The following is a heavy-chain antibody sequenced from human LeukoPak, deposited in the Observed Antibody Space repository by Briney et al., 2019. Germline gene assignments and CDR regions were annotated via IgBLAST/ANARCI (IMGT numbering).Heavy chain of an antibody. CDR1: GYTFTGYY. J-gene: IGHJ4*02. Sequence: ASVKVSCKASGYTFTGYYMHWVRQAPGQGLEWMGWINPNSGGTNYAQKFQGRVTMTRDTSISTAYMELSRLRSDDTAVYYCARVRDYYDSSGYDNWGQGTLVTVSS. CDR2: INPNSGGT. V-gene: IGHV1-2*02. D-gene: IGHD3-22*01. CDR3: ARVRDYYDSSGYDN.